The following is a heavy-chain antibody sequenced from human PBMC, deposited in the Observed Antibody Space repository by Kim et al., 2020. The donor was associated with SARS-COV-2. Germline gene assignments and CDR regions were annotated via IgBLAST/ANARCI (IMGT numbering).Heavy chain of an antibody. CDR1: GFTFSSYE. Sequence: GGSLRLSCAASGFTFSSYEMNWVRQAPGKGLEWVSYISSSGSTIYYADSVKGRFTISRDNAKNSLYLQMNSLRAEDTAVYYCARANTLWFGDPPIVGGVFYYGMDVWGQGTTVTVSS. D-gene: IGHD3-10*01. CDR2: ISSSGSTI. CDR3: ARANTLWFGDPPIVGGVFYYGMDV. V-gene: IGHV3-48*03. J-gene: IGHJ6*02.